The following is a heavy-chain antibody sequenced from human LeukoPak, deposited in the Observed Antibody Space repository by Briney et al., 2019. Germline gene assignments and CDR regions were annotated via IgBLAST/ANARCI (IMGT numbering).Heavy chain of an antibody. D-gene: IGHD6-13*01. CDR3: ARDLYNSSWYRVPFY. Sequence: GGSLRLSCAASGFTFSTYSMNWVRQAPGKGLEWVSSITTTSSYIYYADSVKGRFTISRDNAKNSLYLQMNSLRAEDTAVYYCARDLYNSSWYRVPFYWGQGTLVTVSS. CDR2: ITTTSSYI. J-gene: IGHJ4*02. V-gene: IGHV3-21*01. CDR1: GFTFSTYS.